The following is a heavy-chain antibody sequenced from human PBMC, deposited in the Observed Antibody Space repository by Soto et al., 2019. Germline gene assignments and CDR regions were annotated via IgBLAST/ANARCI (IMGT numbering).Heavy chain of an antibody. CDR3: VRDAEGTESLPHRN. V-gene: IGHV3-23*01. CDR1: GFQFSNHA. J-gene: IGHJ4*02. CDR2: ISCASSRT. D-gene: IGHD3-10*01. Sequence: GGSLRLSCAASGFQFSNHAMNWVRQAPGKGLEWVSVISCASSRTYYLDSVKGRFTVSRDNSKNTLVLQMTSLRDEDTAVYFCVRDAEGTESLPHRNWGPGTLVTVSS.